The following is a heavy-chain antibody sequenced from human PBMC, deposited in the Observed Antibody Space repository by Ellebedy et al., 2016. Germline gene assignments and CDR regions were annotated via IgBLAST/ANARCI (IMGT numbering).Heavy chain of an antibody. J-gene: IGHJ5*02. CDR3: ARARVFGVVTHWFNP. CDR1: GFTFSSYA. Sequence: GESLKISXAASGFTFSSYAMHWVRQAPGKGLEWVAVISYDGSNKYYADSVKGRFTISRDNSKNTLYLQMNSLRAEDTAVYYCARARVFGVVTHWFNPWGQGTLVTVSS. CDR2: ISYDGSNK. V-gene: IGHV3-30-3*01. D-gene: IGHD3-3*01.